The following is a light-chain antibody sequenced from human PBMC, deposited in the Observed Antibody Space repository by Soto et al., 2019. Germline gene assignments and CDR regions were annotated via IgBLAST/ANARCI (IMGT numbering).Light chain of an antibody. CDR3: AAWDDSLNEYV. Sequence: QSVLTQAPSVSGTPGQRVTITCSGSSXNIGRNSVNWYQHLPGTAPKLLTHGNNHRPSGVPDRFSGSESGTSASLAISGLQPEDEADYCCAAWDDSLNEYVFGDGTKVTVL. CDR1: SXNIGRNS. V-gene: IGLV1-44*01. J-gene: IGLJ1*01. CDR2: GNN.